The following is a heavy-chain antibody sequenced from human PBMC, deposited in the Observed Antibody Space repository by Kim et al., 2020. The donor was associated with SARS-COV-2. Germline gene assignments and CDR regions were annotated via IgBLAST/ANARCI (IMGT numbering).Heavy chain of an antibody. V-gene: IGHV3-33*05. J-gene: IGHJ4*02. Sequence: GGSLRLSCAASGFTFSSYGMHWVRQAPGKGLEWVAVISYDGSNKYYADSVKGRFTISRDNSKNTLYLQMNSLRAEDTAVYYCARDPSLAAAGDFDYWGQGTLVTVSS. CDR2: ISYDGSNK. CDR1: GFTFSSYG. CDR3: ARDPSLAAAGDFDY. D-gene: IGHD6-13*01.